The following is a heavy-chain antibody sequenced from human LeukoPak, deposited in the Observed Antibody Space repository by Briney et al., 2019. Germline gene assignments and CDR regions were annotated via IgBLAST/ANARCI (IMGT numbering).Heavy chain of an antibody. D-gene: IGHD1-7*01. J-gene: IGHJ4*02. V-gene: IGHV3-21*01. CDR1: GFTFSSYS. CDR3: ARGTPYNWNYLGDY. Sequence: SGGSLRLSCAASGFTFSSYSMNWVRQAPGKGLEWVSSISSSSSYIYYAGSVKGRFTISRDNAKNSLYLQVNSLRAEDTAVYYCARGTPYNWNYLGDYWGQGTLVTVSS. CDR2: ISSSSSYI.